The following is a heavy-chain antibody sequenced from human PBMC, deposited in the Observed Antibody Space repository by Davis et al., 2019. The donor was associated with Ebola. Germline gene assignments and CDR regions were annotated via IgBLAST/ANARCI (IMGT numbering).Heavy chain of an antibody. CDR2: INPHSGAT. CDR3: ARDRGGYSSGWYS. V-gene: IGHV1-2*02. Sequence: ASVKVSCKASRYTFTAYYMHWVRQAPGQGLEWMGWINPHSGATNYAQNFQGRVTMTRDTSISTAYMELSRLRSDDTAVYYCARDRGGYSSGWYSWGQGTLVTVSS. CDR1: RYTFTAYY. J-gene: IGHJ4*02. D-gene: IGHD6-19*01.